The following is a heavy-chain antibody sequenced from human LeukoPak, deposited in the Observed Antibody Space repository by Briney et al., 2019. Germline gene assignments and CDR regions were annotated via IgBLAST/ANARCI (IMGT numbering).Heavy chain of an antibody. Sequence: PGRSLRLSCAASGFTFSDYAMHWVRQAPGKGLEWVAVISYDGSNKYYADSVKGRFTISRDNSKNTLYLQMNSLRAEDTAVYYCAKGAYYYDSGAQYYFDYWGQGTLVTVSS. CDR2: ISYDGSNK. CDR1: GFTFSDYA. CDR3: AKGAYYYDSGAQYYFDY. D-gene: IGHD3-22*01. J-gene: IGHJ4*02. V-gene: IGHV3-30*04.